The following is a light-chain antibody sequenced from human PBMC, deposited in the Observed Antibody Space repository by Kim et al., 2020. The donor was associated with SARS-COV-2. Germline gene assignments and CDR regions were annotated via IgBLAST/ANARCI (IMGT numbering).Light chain of an antibody. CDR3: QSYDSSNQV. V-gene: IGLV6-57*03. CDR1: SGSIASNY. Sequence: GKTVTTACTRSSGSIASNYVQWHQQRPGSAPTPVIYEDNQRPSGVPDRFSGSIDSSSNSASLTISGLKTEDEADYYCQSYDSSNQVFGGGTQLTVL. CDR2: EDN. J-gene: IGLJ3*02.